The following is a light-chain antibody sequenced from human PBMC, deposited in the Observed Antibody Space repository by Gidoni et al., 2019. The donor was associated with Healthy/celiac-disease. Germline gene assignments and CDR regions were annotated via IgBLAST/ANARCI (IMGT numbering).Light chain of an antibody. CDR2: YAS. Sequence: AIRMTQSPFSLSASVGDRVTITGWASQGISSYLAWYQQKPAKAPKLFIYYASSLQSGVPPRFSGSGSGTDYTLTISSLQPEDFATYYCQQYYSTPLFTFGPGTKVDIK. CDR1: QGISSY. CDR3: QQYYSTPLFT. V-gene: IGKV1D-43*01. J-gene: IGKJ3*01.